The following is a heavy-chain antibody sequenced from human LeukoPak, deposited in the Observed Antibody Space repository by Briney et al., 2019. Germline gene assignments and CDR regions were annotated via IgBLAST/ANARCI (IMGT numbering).Heavy chain of an antibody. CDR1: GYTFTSYY. J-gene: IGHJ6*03. CDR3: ARLRRYCSGGSCYSGGNYMDV. D-gene: IGHD2-15*01. V-gene: IGHV1-46*01. Sequence: ASVKVSCKASGYTFTSYYMHWVRQAPGQGLEWMGIINPSGGSTSYAQKFQGRVTMTRDMSTSTVYMELSSLRSEDTAVYYCARLRRYCSGGSCYSGGNYMDVWGKGTTVTVSS. CDR2: INPSGGST.